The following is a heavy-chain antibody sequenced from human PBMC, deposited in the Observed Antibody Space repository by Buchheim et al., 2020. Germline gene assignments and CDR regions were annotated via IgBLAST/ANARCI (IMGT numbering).Heavy chain of an antibody. V-gene: IGHV3-30*18. Sequence: QVQLVESGGGVVQPGRSLRLSCAASGFTFSSYGMHWVRQAPGKGLEWVAVISYDGSNKYYADSVKGRFTISRDNSKNTLYLQMNSLRAEDTAVYYCAKDRILDYYDSSGPSEFDYWGQGTL. CDR3: AKDRILDYYDSSGPSEFDY. D-gene: IGHD3-22*01. CDR2: ISYDGSNK. J-gene: IGHJ4*02. CDR1: GFTFSSYG.